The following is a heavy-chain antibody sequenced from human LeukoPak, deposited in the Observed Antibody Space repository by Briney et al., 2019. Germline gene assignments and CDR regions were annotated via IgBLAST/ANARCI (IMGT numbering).Heavy chain of an antibody. CDR2: IYYSGST. CDR1: GGSISSYY. J-gene: IGHJ4*02. Sequence: SETLSLTCTLSGGSISSYYWSWIRQPPGKGLEWIGYIYYSGSTNYNPSLKSRVTISVDTSKNQFSLKLSSVTAADTAVYYCARRNYYGSGSLDYWGQGTLVTVSS. V-gene: IGHV4-59*01. D-gene: IGHD3-10*01. CDR3: ARRNYYGSGSLDY.